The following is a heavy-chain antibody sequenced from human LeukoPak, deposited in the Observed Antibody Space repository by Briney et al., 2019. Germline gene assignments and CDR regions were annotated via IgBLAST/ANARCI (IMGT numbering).Heavy chain of an antibody. D-gene: IGHD3-10*01. Sequence: SSETLSLTCAVYGGSFSGYYWSWIRQPPGKGLEWIGEINHSGSTNYNPSLKSRVTISVDTSKNQFSLKLSSVTAADTAVYYCARDHRSGSYYNRQGRFDPWGQGTLVTVSS. CDR2: INHSGST. CDR1: GGSFSGYY. V-gene: IGHV4-34*01. J-gene: IGHJ5*02. CDR3: ARDHRSGSYYNRQGRFDP.